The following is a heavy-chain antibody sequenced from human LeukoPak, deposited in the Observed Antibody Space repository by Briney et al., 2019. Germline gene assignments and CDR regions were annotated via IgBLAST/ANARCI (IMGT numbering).Heavy chain of an antibody. V-gene: IGHV4-39*02. D-gene: IGHD3-10*01. J-gene: IGHJ4*02. CDR3: AREGLVRGVIPYFDY. CDR2: MYYSGTT. CDR1: GGSISSSNYY. Sequence: PSETLSLTCTVSGGSISSSNYYWGWIRQPPGKGLEWIGSMYYSGTTYYNPSLKSRVTISVDTSKNQFSLKLSSVTAADTAVYYCAREGLVRGVIPYFDYWGQGTLVTVSS.